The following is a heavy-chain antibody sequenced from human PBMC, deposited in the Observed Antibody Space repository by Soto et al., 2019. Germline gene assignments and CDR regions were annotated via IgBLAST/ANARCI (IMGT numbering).Heavy chain of an antibody. CDR3: ARVGSGYFYDAAE. CDR1: GGSVSSGSYY. CDR2: IHHSGST. D-gene: IGHD3-22*01. J-gene: IGHJ4*02. V-gene: IGHV4-61*01. Sequence: HVQLQESGPGLVKPSETLSLNCTVSGGSVSSGSYYGTWIRQPPWKGLEWIGYIHHSGSTNYNPSLKSRVAISVDRTKTQLSPRLSSVTAADTAVYYCARVGSGYFYDAAEWGQGTVVTVPS.